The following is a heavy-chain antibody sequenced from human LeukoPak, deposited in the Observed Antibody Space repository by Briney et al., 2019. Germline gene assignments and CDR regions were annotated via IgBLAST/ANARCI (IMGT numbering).Heavy chain of an antibody. Sequence: PSETLSLTCAVYGGSFSGYYWSWIRQPPGKGLEWIGEINHSGSTSYNPSLKSRVTISVDTSKNQFSLKLSSVTAADTAVYYCARGRAMVRGVISFGYYFDYWGQGTLVTVSS. CDR1: GGSFSGYY. J-gene: IGHJ4*02. CDR3: ARGRAMVRGVISFGYYFDY. V-gene: IGHV4-34*01. CDR2: INHSGST. D-gene: IGHD3-10*01.